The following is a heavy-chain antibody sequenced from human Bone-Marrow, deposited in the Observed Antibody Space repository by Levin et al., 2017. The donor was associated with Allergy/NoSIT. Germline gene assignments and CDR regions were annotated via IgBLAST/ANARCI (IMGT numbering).Heavy chain of an antibody. D-gene: IGHD6-13*01. V-gene: IGHV4-34*01. Sequence: PSETLSLTCAVYGGSFSGYYWSWIRQPPGKGLEWIGEINHSGSTNYNPSLKSRVTISVDTSKNQFSLKLSSVTAADTAVYYCARGRGGSSWPLRAFDIWGQGTMVTVSS. J-gene: IGHJ3*02. CDR3: ARGRGGSSWPLRAFDI. CDR2: INHSGST. CDR1: GGSFSGYY.